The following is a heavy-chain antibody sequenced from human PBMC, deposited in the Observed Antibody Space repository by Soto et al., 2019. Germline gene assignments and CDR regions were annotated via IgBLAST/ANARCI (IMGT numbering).Heavy chain of an antibody. J-gene: IGHJ3*01. CDR1: DASMNIYY. Sequence: PSDTLSLTFPVSDASMNIYYCTWIRPTPGKGLEWIGYIHHSGTTNYNPSLKNRVTISVDTSNNRFSLNVNSVTAADTAVYYCARLSYDFASEDAFDFWGQGTMVTVSS. CDR3: ARLSYDFASEDAFDF. CDR2: IHHSGTT. D-gene: IGHD3-3*01. V-gene: IGHV4-59*07.